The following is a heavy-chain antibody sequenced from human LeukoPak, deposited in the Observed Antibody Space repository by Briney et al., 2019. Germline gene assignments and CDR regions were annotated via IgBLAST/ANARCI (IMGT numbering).Heavy chain of an antibody. V-gene: IGHV1-69*13. CDR3: ARDRGITMVRGVFYYYYYMDV. D-gene: IGHD3-10*01. J-gene: IGHJ6*03. Sequence: ASVKVSCKASGGTFSSYAISWVRQAPGQGREWMGGIIPIFGTANYAQKFQGRVTITADESTSTAYMELSSLRSEDTAVYYCARDRGITMVRGVFYYYYYMDVWGKGTTVTISS. CDR2: IIPIFGTA. CDR1: GGTFSSYA.